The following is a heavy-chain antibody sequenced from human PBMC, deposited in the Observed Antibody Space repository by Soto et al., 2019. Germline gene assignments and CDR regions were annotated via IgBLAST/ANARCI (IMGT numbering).Heavy chain of an antibody. CDR2: IYYSGST. Sequence: PSETLSLTCTVSGGSISSGGYYWSWIRQHPGKGLEWIGYIYYSGSTYYNPSLKSRVTISVDTSKNQFSLKLSSVTAADTAVYYCARDADCGGDCFDYWGQGTLVTVSS. CDR1: GGSISSGGYY. J-gene: IGHJ4*02. D-gene: IGHD2-21*01. V-gene: IGHV4-31*03. CDR3: ARDADCGGDCFDY.